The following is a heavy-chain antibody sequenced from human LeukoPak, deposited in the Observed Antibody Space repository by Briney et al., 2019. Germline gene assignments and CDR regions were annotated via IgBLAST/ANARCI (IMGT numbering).Heavy chain of an antibody. J-gene: IGHJ4*02. V-gene: IGHV1-2*06. D-gene: IGHD1-26*01. Sequence: ASVKVSCKASGYTFTDYYIHWVRQAPGQGLEWMGLIHPRSSDTYFAQKFRGRVTMTRDTSISTVYMELNRLTSDATAVYYCARDYSGSYDYWAQGTLVTISS. CDR2: IHPRSSDT. CDR3: ARDYSGSYDY. CDR1: GYTFTDYY.